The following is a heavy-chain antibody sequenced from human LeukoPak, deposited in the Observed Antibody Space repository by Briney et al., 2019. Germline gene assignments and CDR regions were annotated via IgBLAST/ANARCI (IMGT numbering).Heavy chain of an antibody. V-gene: IGHV3-66*02. CDR2: IYGGDAA. D-gene: IGHD6-13*01. CDR1: GFNVSSNC. CDR3: VTSTGQQFIPYDY. Sequence: GGPLRLSCAASGFNVSSNCMTWVRQAPGKGLEWVSIIYGGDAAYYAESVRGRFMISRDNLNNTLFLQMNSLRVEDTAVYYCVTSTGQQFIPYDYWGQGTHVTVSS. J-gene: IGHJ4*02.